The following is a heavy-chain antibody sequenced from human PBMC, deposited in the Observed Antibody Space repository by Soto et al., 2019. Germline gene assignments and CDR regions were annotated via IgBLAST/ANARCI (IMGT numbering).Heavy chain of an antibody. CDR1: GFTFSSYA. Sequence: EVQLLESGGGLVQPGGSLRLSCAASGFTFSSYAMSWVRQAPGKGLEWVSAISGSGGSTYYADSVKGRFTISRDNSKNTLYLQMNSLRAEDTAVYYCAKDPLRVTRGMREILEWLFDYWGQGTLVTVSS. CDR3: AKDPLRVTRGMREILEWLFDY. D-gene: IGHD3-3*01. CDR2: ISGSGGST. V-gene: IGHV3-23*01. J-gene: IGHJ4*02.